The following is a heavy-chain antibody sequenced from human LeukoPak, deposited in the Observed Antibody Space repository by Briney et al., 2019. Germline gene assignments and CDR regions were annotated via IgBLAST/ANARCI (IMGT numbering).Heavy chain of an antibody. D-gene: IGHD2-15*01. Sequence: ASVKVSFKASGYTFTSYYMHWVRQAPGQGLEWMGIINPSGGSTSYAQKFQGRVTMTRDTSTSTVYMELSSLRSEDTAVYYCARDYCSGGSCYPNSLHYGMDVWGQGTTVTVSS. CDR3: ARDYCSGGSCYPNSLHYGMDV. CDR1: GYTFTSYY. J-gene: IGHJ6*02. CDR2: INPSGGST. V-gene: IGHV1-46*01.